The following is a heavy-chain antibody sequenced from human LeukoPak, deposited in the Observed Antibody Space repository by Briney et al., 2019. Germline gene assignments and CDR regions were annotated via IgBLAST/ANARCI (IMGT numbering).Heavy chain of an antibody. J-gene: IGHJ4*02. D-gene: IGHD4-17*01. CDR2: IIPIFGTA. Sequence: GASVKVSCKASGYTFTSYYMHWVRQAPGQGLEWMGGIIPIFGTANYAQKFQGRVTITADKSTSTAYMELSSLRSEDTAVYYCVLKTTVTHFDYWGQGTLVTVSS. CDR3: VLKTTVTHFDY. CDR1: GYTFTSYY. V-gene: IGHV1-69*06.